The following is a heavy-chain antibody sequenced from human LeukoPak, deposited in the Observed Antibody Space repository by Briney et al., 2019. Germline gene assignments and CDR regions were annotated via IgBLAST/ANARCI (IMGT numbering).Heavy chain of an antibody. D-gene: IGHD3-3*01. V-gene: IGHV3-21*01. CDR2: ISSSSSYI. CDR3: ARDYDFWSGYYQGAAFDI. CDR1: GFTFSSYS. Sequence: PGGSLRLSCAASGFTFSSYSMNWVRQAPGKGLEWVSSISSSSSYIYYADSVKGRFTISRDNAKNSLYLQMNSLRAEDTAVYYCARDYDFWSGYYQGAAFDIWGQGTMVTVSS. J-gene: IGHJ3*02.